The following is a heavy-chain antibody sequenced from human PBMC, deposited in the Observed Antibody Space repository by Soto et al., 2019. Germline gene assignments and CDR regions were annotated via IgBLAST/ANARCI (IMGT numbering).Heavy chain of an antibody. J-gene: IGHJ5*02. CDR3: ATALKSMVRGVIIIWFDP. V-gene: IGHV1-24*01. CDR1: GYTLTELS. CDR2: FDPEDGET. D-gene: IGHD3-10*01. Sequence: ASVKVSCKVSGYTLTELSMHWVRQAPGKGLEWKEGFDPEDGETNYAQKYQGRVTMTEDTSTDTAYKELSSQRSEDTAVFYCATALKSMVRGVIIIWFDPWGQGTLVTVSS.